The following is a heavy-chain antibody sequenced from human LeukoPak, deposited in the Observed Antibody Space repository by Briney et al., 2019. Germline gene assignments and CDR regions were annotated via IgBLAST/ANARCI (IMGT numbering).Heavy chain of an antibody. CDR2: ISTNSGGT. Sequence: GATVKISCKASGYTFTGYYMHWVRQAPGQGLEWMGWISTNSGGTNYAQKFQGRVTMTRDTSISTAYMELSRLRSDDTAVYYCARTIAAAGRDWFDPWGQGTLVTVSA. V-gene: IGHV1-2*02. J-gene: IGHJ5*02. D-gene: IGHD6-13*01. CDR3: ARTIAAAGRDWFDP. CDR1: GYTFTGYY.